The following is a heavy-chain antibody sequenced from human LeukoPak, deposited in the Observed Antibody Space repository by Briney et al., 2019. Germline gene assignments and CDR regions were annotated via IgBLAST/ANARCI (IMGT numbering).Heavy chain of an antibody. CDR1: GFAFNSYD. V-gene: IGHV3-23*01. CDR2: ITTDT. CDR3: AKAGSGHYYDY. D-gene: IGHD3-22*01. Sequence: GGSLRLSCAASGFAFNSYDMTWVRRAPGRGLEWVSLITTDTYYADSVRGRFTISRDNSKNTLYLQMNSLRADDTAVYYCAKAGSGHYYDYWGQGTLVTVSS. J-gene: IGHJ4*02.